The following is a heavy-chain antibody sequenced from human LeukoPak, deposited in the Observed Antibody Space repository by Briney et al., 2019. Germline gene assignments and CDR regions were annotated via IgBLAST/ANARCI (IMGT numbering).Heavy chain of an antibody. CDR3: AKEATYYYDKYFDY. CDR2: IRYDGSNK. CDR1: GFTFSSYW. V-gene: IGHV3-30*02. J-gene: IGHJ4*02. D-gene: IGHD3-22*01. Sequence: GGSLRLSCAASGFTFSSYWMSWVRQAPGKGLEWVAFIRYDGSNKYYTDSVKGRFTISRDNSKNTLYLQMNSLRAEDTAVYYCAKEATYYYDKYFDYWGQGTLVTVSS.